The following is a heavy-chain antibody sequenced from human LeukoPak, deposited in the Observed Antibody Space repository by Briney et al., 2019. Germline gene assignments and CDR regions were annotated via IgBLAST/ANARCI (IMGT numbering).Heavy chain of an antibody. CDR2: INPSGCST. V-gene: IGHV1-46*01. CDR1: GYTFTIYY. CDR3: AREPYRPPWYYFDY. D-gene: IGHD1-14*01. Sequence: SVTVSFKASGYTFTIYYMHWVRQAPGQRLEWMGIINPSGCSTSYAQNFQGKVTITRYTAINTDYMEVSRLRSDDTAVYYCAREPYRPPWYYFDYWGQGTLVTVSS. J-gene: IGHJ4*02.